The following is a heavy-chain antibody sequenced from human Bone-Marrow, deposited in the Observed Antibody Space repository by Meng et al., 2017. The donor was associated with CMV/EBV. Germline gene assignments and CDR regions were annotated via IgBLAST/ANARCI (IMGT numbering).Heavy chain of an antibody. Sequence: ASVKVSCKASGYSFSENYIHWVRQAPGQGLEWMGCINPKSGVTYYSQKFQGRVTMTGDTTISTAYMDLSSPRSDDTAVYYCASSPQSIFTVTTIFYYYGMDVWGQGTTVTVSS. CDR1: GYSFSENY. CDR3: ASSPQSIFTVTTIFYYYGMDV. CDR2: INPKSGVT. V-gene: IGHV1-2*02. D-gene: IGHD4-17*01. J-gene: IGHJ6*02.